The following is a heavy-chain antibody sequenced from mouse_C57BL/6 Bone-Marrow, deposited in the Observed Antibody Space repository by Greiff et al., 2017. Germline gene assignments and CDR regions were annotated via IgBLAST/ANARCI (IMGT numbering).Heavy chain of an antibody. Sequence: QVQLQQPGAELVKPGASVKLSCQASGYTFTSYWMHWVKQRPGQGLEWIGMIHPNSGSTYYNAKFKSKATLTVDKASSTAYMQLNSLTSEDSAVYYCARWLLLYWYFGVWGTGTTVTVSS. CDR1: GYTFTSYW. CDR2: IHPNSGST. D-gene: IGHD2-3*01. V-gene: IGHV1-64*01. CDR3: ARWLLLYWYFGV. J-gene: IGHJ1*03.